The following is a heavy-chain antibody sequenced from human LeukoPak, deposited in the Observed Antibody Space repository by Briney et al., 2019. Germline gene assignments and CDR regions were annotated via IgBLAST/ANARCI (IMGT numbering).Heavy chain of an antibody. CDR1: GYTFTGYY. CDR3: ARDGYISGGTFDY. CDR2: INPNSGGT. D-gene: IGHD5-24*01. V-gene: IGHV1-2*06. Sequence: ASVKVSCKASGYTFTGYYMHWVRRAPGQGLEWMGRINPNSGGTNYAQKFQGRFTMTRDTSISTAYMELSRLRSDDTAVYYCARDGYISGGTFDYWGQGTLVTVSS. J-gene: IGHJ4*02.